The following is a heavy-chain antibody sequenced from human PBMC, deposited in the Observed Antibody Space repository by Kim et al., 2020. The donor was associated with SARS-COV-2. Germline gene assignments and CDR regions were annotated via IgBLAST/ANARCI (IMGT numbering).Heavy chain of an antibody. CDR2: ISSSGSTI. J-gene: IGHJ4*02. D-gene: IGHD3-22*01. CDR1: GFTFSSYE. V-gene: IGHV3-48*03. Sequence: GGSLRLSCAASGFTFSSYEMNWVRQAPGKGLEWVSYISSSGSTIYYADSVKGRFTISRDNAKNSLYLQMNSLRAEDTAVYYCARARRIVANDYWGQGTLVTVSS. CDR3: ARARRIVANDY.